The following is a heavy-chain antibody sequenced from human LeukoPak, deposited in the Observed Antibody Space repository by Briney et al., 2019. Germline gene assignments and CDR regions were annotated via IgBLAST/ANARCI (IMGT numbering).Heavy chain of an antibody. CDR2: INPTGGNI. J-gene: IGHJ4*02. V-gene: IGHV1-46*01. CDR1: GYTFTRYD. D-gene: IGHD3-9*01. CDR3: ARDGYYDILTGYYTLDY. Sequence: ASVKVSCKASGYTFTRYDMHWVRQAPGQGLEWMGIINPTGGNINYAQKFQGRVTMTRDTSTSTVYMELRSLRSDDTAVYYCARDGYYDILTGYYTLDYWGQGTLVTVSS.